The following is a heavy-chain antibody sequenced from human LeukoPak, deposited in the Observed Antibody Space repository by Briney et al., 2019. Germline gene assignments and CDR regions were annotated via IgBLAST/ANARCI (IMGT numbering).Heavy chain of an antibody. V-gene: IGHV4-38-2*02. CDR2: IYHNGNT. Sequence: PSETLSLTCTLSGYSINSGFYWGWIRQPPGQGLEWIGSIYHNGNTYYNPSLKSRVTISVDTSKNHFSLKVLSVTAADTAVYYCARNDLVNGPTDFWGLGTLVTVSS. J-gene: IGHJ4*02. CDR3: ARNDLVNGPTDF. CDR1: GYSINSGFY.